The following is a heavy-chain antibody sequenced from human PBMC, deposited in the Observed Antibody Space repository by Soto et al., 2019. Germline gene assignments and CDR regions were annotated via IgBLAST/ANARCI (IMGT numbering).Heavy chain of an antibody. CDR3: ARFWSDY. CDR2: ISASGSYI. CDR1: GFPFSDYE. J-gene: IGHJ4*02. V-gene: IGHV3-48*03. D-gene: IGHD3-3*01. Sequence: GGSLRLSCAASGFPFSDYEMNWVRQAPGKGLEWLSYISASGSYIYYADSVRGRFTISRDNGKNSLFLQMNSLRAEDTAIYYCARFWSDYWGQGTLVTVSS.